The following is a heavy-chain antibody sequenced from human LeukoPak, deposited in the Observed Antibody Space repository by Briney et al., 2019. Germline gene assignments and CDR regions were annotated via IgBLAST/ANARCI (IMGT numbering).Heavy chain of an antibody. Sequence: ASVKVSCKVSGYTLTELSMHWVRQAPGKGLEWMGGFDPEDGETIYAQKFQGRVTMTEDTSTDTAYMELSSLRSEDTAVYYWATAPNSGSYLAVELEYWGQGTLVTVSS. CDR2: FDPEDGET. CDR1: GYTLTELS. D-gene: IGHD1-26*01. V-gene: IGHV1-24*01. J-gene: IGHJ4*02. CDR3: ATAPNSGSYLAVELEY.